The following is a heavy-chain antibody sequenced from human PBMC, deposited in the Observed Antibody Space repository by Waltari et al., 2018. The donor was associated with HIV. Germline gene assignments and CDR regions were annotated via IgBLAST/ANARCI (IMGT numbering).Heavy chain of an antibody. CDR1: GYTFTSYD. CDR2: MNPKRCNT. J-gene: IGHJ4*02. D-gene: IGHD5-18*01. Sequence: QVQLVQSGAEVKKPGASVKVSCKTSGYTFTSYDIIWVRTATRQGREWLGSMNPKRCNTGYAQKYQCKVTMTSNTSRSTAYMERSSLRSEDTAVYDCARAAQQPGESRIPHFDNWGQGSLVTVSS. CDR3: ARAAQQPGESRIPHFDN. V-gene: IGHV1-8*01.